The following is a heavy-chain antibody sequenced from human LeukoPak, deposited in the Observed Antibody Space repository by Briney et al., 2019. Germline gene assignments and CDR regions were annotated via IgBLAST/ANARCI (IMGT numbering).Heavy chain of an antibody. V-gene: IGHV4-59*11. CDR2: IFSTGAT. D-gene: IGHD2-2*01. CDR1: GGSISGHY. CDR3: ARFSTRFGSGCSEASCYVHY. J-gene: IGHJ4*02. Sequence: PSETLSLTCTVSGGSISGHYWTWIRLSPGKGLELVGHIFSTGATHYNPSLRGRVTLSIDTSKNQFSLTLTSVNVEDTAVYYCARFSTRFGSGCSEASCYVHYWGQGTQVTVPP.